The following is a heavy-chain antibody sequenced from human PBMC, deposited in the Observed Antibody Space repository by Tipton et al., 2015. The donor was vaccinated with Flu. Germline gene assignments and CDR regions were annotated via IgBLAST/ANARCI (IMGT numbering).Heavy chain of an antibody. Sequence: QLVQSGPEVKKPGASVKVSCKTSGYTFNDYDIIWVRQATGQGLEWVGRVSPKSGDTAYAQKFQGRVTINSDTSTSTVYLELRSLRSEDTAVYYCARSGYSSGWYAGALDFWGQGTLVTVSS. CDR2: VSPKSGDT. J-gene: IGHJ4*02. CDR3: ARSGYSSGWYAGALDF. CDR1: GYTFNDYD. D-gene: IGHD6-19*01. V-gene: IGHV1-8*01.